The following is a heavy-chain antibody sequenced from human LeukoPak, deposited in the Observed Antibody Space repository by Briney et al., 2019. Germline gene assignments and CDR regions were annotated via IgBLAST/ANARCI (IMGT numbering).Heavy chain of an antibody. J-gene: IGHJ5*02. Sequence: PSETLSLTCTVSGGSISSYYWSWIRQPPGKGLEWIGYIYNSGSTNYNPSLKSRVTISVDTSKNQFSLKLSSVTAADTAVYYCARSNTRGVASSFDPWGQGTLVTVSS. D-gene: IGHD5-12*01. V-gene: IGHV4-59*01. CDR2: IYNSGST. CDR3: ARSNTRGVASSFDP. CDR1: GGSISSYY.